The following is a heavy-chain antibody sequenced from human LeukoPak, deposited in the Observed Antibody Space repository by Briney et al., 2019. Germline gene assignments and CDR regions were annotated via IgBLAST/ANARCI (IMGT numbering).Heavy chain of an antibody. CDR1: GGSISSYY. CDR2: IYYSGST. D-gene: IGHD2-15*01. CDR3: AREKGCSGGSCYDWFDL. V-gene: IGHV4-59*01. Sequence: SETLSLTCTVSGGSISSYYWSWIRQPPGKGLEWIGYIYYSGSTNYNPSLKSRVTISVDTSKNQFSLKLSSVTAADTAVYYCAREKGCSGGSCYDWFDLWGQGILVTVSS. J-gene: IGHJ5*02.